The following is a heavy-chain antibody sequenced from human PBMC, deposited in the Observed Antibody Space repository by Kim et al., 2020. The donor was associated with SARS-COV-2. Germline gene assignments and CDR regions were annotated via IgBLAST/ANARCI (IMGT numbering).Heavy chain of an antibody. V-gene: IGHV3-30*01. CDR1: GFTFSTYA. D-gene: IGHD6-6*01. CDR3: ARGHSSSAWWYFDL. Sequence: GGSLRLSCAASGFTFSTYAIHWVRQAPGKGLEWVAVISYDGSNKFYAASVKGRFTISRDNSKNTLYLQMNSLRVEDTAVYYCARGHSSSAWWYFDLWGRGTLVTVSS. CDR2: ISYDGSNK. J-gene: IGHJ2*01.